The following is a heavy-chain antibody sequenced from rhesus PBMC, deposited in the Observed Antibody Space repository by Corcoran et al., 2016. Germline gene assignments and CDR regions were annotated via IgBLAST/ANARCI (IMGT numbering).Heavy chain of an antibody. Sequence: QVKLQQWGEGLVKPSETLSLTCAVYGGSISGYYYWSWIRQAPGKGLEWIGNIDGQSAIPTYHPSHTNRVTISKDTSKNQFSLKLSSVTAADTAVYYCARDGVAAAAFDYWGQGVLVTVSS. CDR1: GGSISGYYY. CDR2: IDGQSAIP. V-gene: IGHV4-73*01. CDR3: ARDGVAAAAFDY. J-gene: IGHJ4*01. D-gene: IGHD6-25*01.